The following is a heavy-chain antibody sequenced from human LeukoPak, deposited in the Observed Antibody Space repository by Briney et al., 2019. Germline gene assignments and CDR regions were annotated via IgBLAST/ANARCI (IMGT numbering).Heavy chain of an antibody. J-gene: IGHJ4*02. D-gene: IGHD2-21*02. CDR1: GFTFSSYS. CDR2: ISSSSSYI. V-gene: IGHV3-21*01. CDR3: ARDLEPRTAIGY. Sequence: MPGGSLRLSCAASGFTFSSYSMNWVRQAPGKGLEWVSSISSSSSYIYYADSVKGRFTISRDNAKNSLYLQMNSLRAEDTAVYYCARDLEPRTAIGYWGQGTLVTVSS.